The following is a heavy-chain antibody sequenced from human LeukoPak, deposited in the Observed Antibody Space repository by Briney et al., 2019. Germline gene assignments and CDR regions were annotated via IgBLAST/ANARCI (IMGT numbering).Heavy chain of an antibody. CDR1: AFTFINAW. D-gene: IGHD5-18*01. V-gene: IGHV3-15*01. CDR2: IKSKTDSGTT. J-gene: IGHJ4*02. CDR3: TTAVGIQLWLFDYFDY. Sequence: TGGSLRLSCAPSAFTFINAWMSWGRQAPGKWLEWLGRIKSKTDSGTTDYAAPVKGKFTISRDDSKNTLYLQMNSLKTEDTAVYYCTTAVGIQLWLFDYFDYWGQGTLVTVSS.